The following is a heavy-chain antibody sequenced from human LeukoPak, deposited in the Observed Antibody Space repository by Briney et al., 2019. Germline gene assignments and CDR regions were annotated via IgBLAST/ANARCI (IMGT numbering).Heavy chain of an antibody. D-gene: IGHD4-17*01. Sequence: GSLRLSCAASGFTFSTYWMSWVRQAPGKGLEWIGSIYYSGSTNYNPSLKSRVTISVDTSKNQFSLKLSSVTAADTAVYYCARGTRGDYVYHRGNFRRMVYYYYMDVWGKGTTVTVSS. CDR1: GFTFSTYW. V-gene: IGHV4-59*01. J-gene: IGHJ6*03. CDR2: IYYSGST. CDR3: ARGTRGDYVYHRGNFRRMVYYYYMDV.